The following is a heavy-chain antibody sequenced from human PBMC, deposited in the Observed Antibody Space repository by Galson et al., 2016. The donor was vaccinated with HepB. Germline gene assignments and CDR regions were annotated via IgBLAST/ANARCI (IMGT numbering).Heavy chain of an antibody. CDR2: INPSGGSP. V-gene: IGHV1-46*03. J-gene: IGHJ4*02. CDR3: TRGDGFWAGWTY. Sequence: SVKVSCKASGYTFTTYNIHWVRLAPGQGLEWMGIINPSGGSPNYAQKFQGRVTLTSDTSTSTVYMQLGSLRSDDTAVYYCTRGDGFWAGWTYWGQGTLVTVCS. D-gene: IGHD3/OR15-3a*01. CDR1: GYTFTTYN.